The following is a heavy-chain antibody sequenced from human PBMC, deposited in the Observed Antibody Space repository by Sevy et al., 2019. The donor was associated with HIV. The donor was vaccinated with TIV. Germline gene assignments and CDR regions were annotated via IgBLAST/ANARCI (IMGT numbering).Heavy chain of an antibody. CDR3: AGGGGPRSPPTS. J-gene: IGHJ4*02. D-gene: IGHD3-10*01. CDR1: GGSIRSYY. V-gene: IGHV4-59*13. Sequence: SETLSLTCTVSGGSIRSYYWSWIRQPPGKGLEWIGYIYYSGSTNYNPSLKSRVTISADTSKKQFSLKLSSVTAADTAVYYRAGGGGPRSPPTSWGQGTLVTVSS. CDR2: IYYSGST.